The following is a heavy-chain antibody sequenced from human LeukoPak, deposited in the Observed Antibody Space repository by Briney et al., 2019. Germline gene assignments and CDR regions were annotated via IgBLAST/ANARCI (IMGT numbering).Heavy chain of an antibody. J-gene: IGHJ4*02. CDR3: SRGEVDGPDFDY. D-gene: IGHD1-26*01. Sequence: ASVKVSCKASGHTFTGYYMHWVRQAPGQGLEWMGWINPNSGGTNYAQKFQGRVTMTRDTSISTAYMELSRLTSDDMAVYYCSRGEVDGPDFDYWGQGTLVTVSS. V-gene: IGHV1-2*02. CDR2: INPNSGGT. CDR1: GHTFTGYY.